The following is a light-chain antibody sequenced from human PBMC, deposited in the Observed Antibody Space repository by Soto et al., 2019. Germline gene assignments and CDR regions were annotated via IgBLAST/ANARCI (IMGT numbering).Light chain of an antibody. Sequence: QSVLTQPPSASGTPGQRVTISCSGSSSNIGSNYVYWYQQLPGTAPKLLIYRNNQRPSGVPDRFSGSKSGTSASLAISGLRSEDEADYYCSSYTSSGLYVFGTGTKVTVL. CDR2: RNN. CDR3: SSYTSSGLYV. J-gene: IGLJ1*01. CDR1: SSNIGSNY. V-gene: IGLV1-47*01.